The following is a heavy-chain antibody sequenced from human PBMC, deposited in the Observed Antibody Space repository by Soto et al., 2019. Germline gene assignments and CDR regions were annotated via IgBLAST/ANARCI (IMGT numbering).Heavy chain of an antibody. CDR2: VYSSGTT. J-gene: IGHJ4*02. CDR3: ARDIGSYAYGEGY. Sequence: SETLSLTCSVSGGSINSYWWSWIRQPAGKGLEWIGRVYSSGTTDYNPSLNSRATLSVETSKNQLSLKLSSVTAADTAVYYCARDIGSYAYGEGYWGQGIQVNVSS. V-gene: IGHV4-4*07. D-gene: IGHD3-10*01. CDR1: GGSINSYW.